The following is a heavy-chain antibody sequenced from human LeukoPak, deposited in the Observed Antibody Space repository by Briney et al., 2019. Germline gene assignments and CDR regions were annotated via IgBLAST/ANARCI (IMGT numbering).Heavy chain of an antibody. Sequence: TSETLSLTCTVSGGSISSGGYYWSWIRQHPGKGLEWIGYIYYSGSTNYNPSLKSRVTISVDTSKNQFSLKLSSVTAADTAVYYCARDRAGSIHFDYWGQGTLVTVSS. V-gene: IGHV4-61*08. CDR2: IYYSGST. J-gene: IGHJ4*02. CDR3: ARDRAGSIHFDY. CDR1: GGSISSGGYY. D-gene: IGHD2-21*01.